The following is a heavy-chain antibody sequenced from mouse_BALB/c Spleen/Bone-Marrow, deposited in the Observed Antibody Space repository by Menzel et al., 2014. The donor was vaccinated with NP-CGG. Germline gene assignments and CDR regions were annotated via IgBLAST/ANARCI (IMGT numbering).Heavy chain of an antibody. CDR1: GYSFTGYY. Sequence: LVKTGASVKISCKASGYSFTGYYMHWVKQSHGKSLEWIGYISCYNGATSYNQNFKGKATFTVDTSSSTAYMQFNSLTSEDSAVYYCVRRGNPIVYYAMDYWGQGTSLTVSS. V-gene: IGHV1S34*01. J-gene: IGHJ4*01. CDR2: ISCYNGAT. CDR3: VRRGNPIVYYAMDY.